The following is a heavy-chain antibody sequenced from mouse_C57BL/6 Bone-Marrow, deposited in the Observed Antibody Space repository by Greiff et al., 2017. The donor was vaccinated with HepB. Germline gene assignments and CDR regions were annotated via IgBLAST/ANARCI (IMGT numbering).Heavy chain of an antibody. CDR2: IDPEDGET. D-gene: IGHD3-2*02. CDR1: GFNIKDYY. J-gene: IGHJ3*01. CDR3: ARSPDSSGYAWFAY. V-gene: IGHV14-2*01. Sequence: DVKLQESGAELVKPGASVKLSCTASGFNIKDYYMHWVKQRTEQGLEWIGRIDPEDGETKYAPKFQGKATITADTSSNTAYLQLSSLTSEDTAVYYCARSPDSSGYAWFAYWGQGTLVTVSA.